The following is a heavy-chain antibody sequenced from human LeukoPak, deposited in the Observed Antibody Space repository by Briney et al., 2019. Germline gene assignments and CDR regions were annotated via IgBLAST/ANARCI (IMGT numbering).Heavy chain of an antibody. CDR3: ARVLREPVAGTFYHYYYMDV. CDR1: GGSISSSNW. J-gene: IGHJ6*03. CDR2: IYHSGST. D-gene: IGHD6-19*01. V-gene: IGHV4-4*02. Sequence: SETLSLTCAVSGGSISSSNWWSWVRQPPGKGLEWIGEIYHSGSTNYNPSLKSRVTISVDKSKNQFSLKLSSVTAADTAVYYCARVLREPVAGTFYHYYYMDVWGKGTTVTVSS.